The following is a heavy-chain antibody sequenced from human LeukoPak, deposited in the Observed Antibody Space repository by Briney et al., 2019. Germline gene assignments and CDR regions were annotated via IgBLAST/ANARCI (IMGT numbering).Heavy chain of an antibody. D-gene: IGHD1-26*01. CDR1: GDSISSNY. Sequence: SETLSLTCTVSGDSISSNYWSWIRQPPGKGLEWIGYISYSGSTNYNPSLKSRVTISVDTSKIQFSLRLSSVTAADTAEYYCARAAVGASLDYWGQGTLVTVSS. CDR3: ARAAVGASLDY. V-gene: IGHV4-59*01. CDR2: ISYSGST. J-gene: IGHJ4*01.